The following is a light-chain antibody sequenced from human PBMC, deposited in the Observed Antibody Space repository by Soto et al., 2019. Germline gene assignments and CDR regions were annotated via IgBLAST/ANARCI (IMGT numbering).Light chain of an antibody. J-gene: IGKJ1*01. CDR1: QSVSSNY. CDR2: GVS. CDR3: HQFGYSPRT. Sequence: EIVLTQSPGTLSLSPGERATLSCRASQSVSSNYFAWYQQKPGQAPRLLIYGVSSRATGIPDRFSGSGSGTDFTLTISRLEPEDFAVYYCHQFGYSPRTFGQGTKVDIK. V-gene: IGKV3-20*01.